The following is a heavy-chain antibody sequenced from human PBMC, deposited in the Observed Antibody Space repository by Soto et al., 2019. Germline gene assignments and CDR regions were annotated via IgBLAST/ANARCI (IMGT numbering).Heavy chain of an antibody. D-gene: IGHD1-26*01. V-gene: IGHV3-23*01. Sequence: DVQLLESGGGLVQPGGSLRLSCAASGFTFSSYAMTWVRQAPERGLEWVSSVPYSGGSTYYAHSAKGRFTISLHTSKNYLYLEMNSLRAEETPVYYCGKDLPGELLPTGFDSWGQGTLVNVSS. J-gene: IGHJ5*01. CDR3: GKDLPGELLPTGFDS. CDR1: GFTFSSYA. CDR2: VPYSGGST.